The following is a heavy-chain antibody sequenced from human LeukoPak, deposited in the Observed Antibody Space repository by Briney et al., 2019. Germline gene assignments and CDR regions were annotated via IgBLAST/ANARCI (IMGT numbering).Heavy chain of an antibody. CDR3: AREGRGDIVATITGFDY. Sequence: PSETLSLTCTVSGGSISSGGYYWSWIRQHPGKGLEWIGYIYYSGSTYYNPSLKSRVTISVDTSKNQFSLKLSSVTAADTAVYYCAREGRGDIVATITGFDYWGQGTLVTVSS. D-gene: IGHD5-12*01. CDR1: GGSISSGGYY. V-gene: IGHV4-31*03. CDR2: IYYSGST. J-gene: IGHJ4*02.